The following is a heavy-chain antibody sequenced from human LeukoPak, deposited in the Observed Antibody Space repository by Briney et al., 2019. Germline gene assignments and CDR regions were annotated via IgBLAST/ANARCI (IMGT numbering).Heavy chain of an antibody. CDR2: INPNSGGT. D-gene: IGHD6-13*01. Sequence: ASVKVSCKASGYTFTGYYMHWVRQAPGQGLEWMGWINPNSGGTNYSQKFQGRVTMTRDTSISTVYMELSSLRSEDTAVYYCARDMRVRKDLDSSIWNRPLYYFDYWGQGTLVTVSS. CDR1: GYTFTGYY. J-gene: IGHJ4*02. CDR3: ARDMRVRKDLDSSIWNRPLYYFDY. V-gene: IGHV1-2*02.